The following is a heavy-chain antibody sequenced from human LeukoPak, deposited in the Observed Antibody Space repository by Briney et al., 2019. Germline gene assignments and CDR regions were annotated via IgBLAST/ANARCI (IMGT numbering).Heavy chain of an antibody. CDR1: GGSISSGTHY. J-gene: IGHJ6*02. CDR2: IYNTGSA. V-gene: IGHV4-31*11. Sequence: SETLSLTCAVSGGSISSGTHYWNWIRQHPGQGLESIGHIYNTGSAYYNPSLMSRVSISIDTSENQFSLKLSSVTAADTAVYYCASTHCASPSCYSYYYSGLDVWGQGTTVIVSS. CDR3: ASTHCASPSCYSYYYSGLDV. D-gene: IGHD2-2*01.